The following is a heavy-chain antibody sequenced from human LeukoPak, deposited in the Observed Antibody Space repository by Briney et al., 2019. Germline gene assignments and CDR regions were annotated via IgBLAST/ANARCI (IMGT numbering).Heavy chain of an antibody. CDR1: GFTFSGSA. CDR2: IRSKANSYAT. D-gene: IGHD2-15*01. Sequence: GGSLRLSCAASGFTFSGSAMHWVRQASGKGLEWVGRIRSKANSYATAYAASVKGRFTISGDDSKNTAYLQMNSLKTEDTAVYYCHYVVVVAATRVFRDYWGQGTLVTVSS. V-gene: IGHV3-73*01. J-gene: IGHJ4*02. CDR3: HYVVVVAATRVFRDY.